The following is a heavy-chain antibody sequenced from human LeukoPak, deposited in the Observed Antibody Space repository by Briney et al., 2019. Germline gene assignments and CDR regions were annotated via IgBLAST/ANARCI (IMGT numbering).Heavy chain of an antibody. J-gene: IGHJ4*02. D-gene: IGHD3-3*01. CDR2: IYYSGST. CDR1: GGSISSHY. V-gene: IGHV4-59*11. CDR3: ARGPPVVTIFGVVTGFDY. Sequence: SETLSLTCTVSGGSISSHYWSWIRQPPGKGLGWIGYIYYSGSTNYNPSLKSRVTISVDTSKNQFSLKLSSVTAADTAVYYCARGPPVVTIFGVVTGFDYWGQGTLVTVSS.